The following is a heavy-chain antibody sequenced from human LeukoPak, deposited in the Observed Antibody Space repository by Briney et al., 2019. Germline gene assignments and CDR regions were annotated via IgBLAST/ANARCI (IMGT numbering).Heavy chain of an antibody. V-gene: IGHV6-1*01. CDR3: ARDALVVPAARGIFDI. CDR1: GDSVSSNRGA. J-gene: IGHJ3*02. Sequence: SQTLSLTCAISGDSVSSNRGAWNWIRQFPSRGLEWLGRTYYKSKWYIDYAVYVKSRITINTDTSKNQMSLQLNSVTPEDTAVYYCARDALVVPAARGIFDIWGQGTMVTVSS. CDR2: TYYKSKWYI. D-gene: IGHD2-2*01.